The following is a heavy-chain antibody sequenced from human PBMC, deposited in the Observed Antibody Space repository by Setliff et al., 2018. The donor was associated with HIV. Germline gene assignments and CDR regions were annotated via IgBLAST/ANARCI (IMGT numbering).Heavy chain of an antibody. CDR1: GFTFDDYA. CDR2: ISWDSGSI. V-gene: IGHV3-9*03. D-gene: IGHD3-3*01. Sequence: GGSLRLSCAASGFTFDDYAMHWVRQAPGKGLEWVSGISWDSGSIDYADSVKGRFTISRDNAKNSLYLQMNSLRAEDMALYYCTKGSGTIFGVAGDDAFDIWGHGTMVTVS. J-gene: IGHJ3*02. CDR3: TKGSGTIFGVAGDDAFDI.